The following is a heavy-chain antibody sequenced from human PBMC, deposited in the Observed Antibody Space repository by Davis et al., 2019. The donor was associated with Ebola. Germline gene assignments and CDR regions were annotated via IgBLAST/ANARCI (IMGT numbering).Heavy chain of an antibody. CDR3: ASGGSSGIYYYGLDV. Sequence: GESLKISCAASGFTFSFSTYAFHWVRQAPGKGLEYVSAISNDGDTTYYANSVKGRFTISRDNSRNTLYLRMGSLRAEDMAVYYCASGGSSGIYYYGLDVWGQGTTVTVAS. CDR2: ISNDGDTT. CDR1: GFTFSFSTYA. D-gene: IGHD6-6*01. V-gene: IGHV3-64*01. J-gene: IGHJ6*02.